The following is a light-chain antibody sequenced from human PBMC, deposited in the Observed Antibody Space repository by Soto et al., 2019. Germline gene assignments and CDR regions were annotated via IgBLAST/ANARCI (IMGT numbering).Light chain of an antibody. CDR3: QQSNNWPKT. CDR2: DAS. Sequence: EIVMTQSPDTLSVSPGETATLSCRDSQSVGRNLAWYQQKPGQAPRHLISDASTRAAGLPARFSGSGSGTEVTRTIGSLQSEDFAVYYCQQSNNWPKTFGQGTKVE. J-gene: IGKJ1*01. CDR1: QSVGRN. V-gene: IGKV3-15*01.